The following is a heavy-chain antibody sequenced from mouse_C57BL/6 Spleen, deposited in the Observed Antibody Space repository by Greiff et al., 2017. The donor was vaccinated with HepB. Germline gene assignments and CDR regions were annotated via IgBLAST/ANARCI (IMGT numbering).Heavy chain of an antibody. CDR3: TRHDDYDKRYFDV. Sequence: QVQLQQPGAELVMPGASVKLSCKASGYTFTSYWMHWVKQRPGQGLEWIGEIDPSDSYTNYNQKFKGKSTLTVDKSSSTAYMQLSSLTSEDSAFYYCTRHDDYDKRYFDVWGTGTTVTVSS. J-gene: IGHJ1*03. CDR2: IDPSDSYT. V-gene: IGHV1-69*01. D-gene: IGHD2-4*01. CDR1: GYTFTSYW.